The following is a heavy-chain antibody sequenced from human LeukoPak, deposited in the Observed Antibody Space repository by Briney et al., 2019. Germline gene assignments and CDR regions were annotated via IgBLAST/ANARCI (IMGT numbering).Heavy chain of an antibody. CDR1: GFIFRSYS. V-gene: IGHV3-23*01. Sequence: PGGSLRLSCAASGFIFRSYSMIWVRQPPGKGLEWVSSIFPSGGEIHYADSVRGRFTISRDNSKSTLSLQMNSLRAEDTAIYYCATYRQVLLPFESWGQGTLVTVSS. CDR2: IFPSGGEI. CDR3: ATYRQVLLPFES. J-gene: IGHJ4*02. D-gene: IGHD2-8*02.